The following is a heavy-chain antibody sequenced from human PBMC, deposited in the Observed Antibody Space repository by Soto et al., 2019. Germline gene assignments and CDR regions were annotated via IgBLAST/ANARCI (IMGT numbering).Heavy chain of an antibody. J-gene: IGHJ4*02. V-gene: IGHV4-30-2*01. Sequence: QLQLQESGSGLVKPSQTLSLTCAVSGGSISSGGYSWSWIRQPPGKGLEWIGYIYHSGSTYYTPSLMRRVSISVDRSTNQFSLKLSSVTAAYTAVYYCAAGGGLPRYYWGQGTLVTVSS. CDR1: GGSISSGGYS. D-gene: IGHD5-12*01. CDR3: AAGGGLPRYY. CDR2: IYHSGST.